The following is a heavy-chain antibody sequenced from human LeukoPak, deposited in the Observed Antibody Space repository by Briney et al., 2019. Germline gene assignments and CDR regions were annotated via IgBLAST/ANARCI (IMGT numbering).Heavy chain of an antibody. J-gene: IGHJ3*02. CDR2: INYKTNGGTA. CDR3: ARGLPADGAFDI. Sequence: GGSLRLSCAVSGFTFNNAWISWVRQAPGKGLEWIGRINYKTNGGTADYAAPVKGRFTISRDNAKNSLYLQMNSLRAEDTALYHCARGLPADGAFDIWGQGTMVTVSS. V-gene: IGHV3-15*05. D-gene: IGHD2-2*01. CDR1: GFTFNNAW.